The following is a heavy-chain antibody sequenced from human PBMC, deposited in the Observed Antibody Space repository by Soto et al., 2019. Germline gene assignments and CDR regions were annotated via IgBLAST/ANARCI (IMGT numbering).Heavy chain of an antibody. V-gene: IGHV3-7*01. CDR3: ARGPVIVVVVAATLHGGDYYMDV. Sequence: GGSLRLSCAASGFTFSSYWMSWVRQAPGKGLEWVANIKQDGSEKYYVDSVKGRFTISRDNAKNSLYLQMNSLRAEDTAVYYCARGPVIVVVVAATLHGGDYYMDVWGKGTTVTVSS. D-gene: IGHD2-15*01. J-gene: IGHJ6*03. CDR2: IKQDGSEK. CDR1: GFTFSSYW.